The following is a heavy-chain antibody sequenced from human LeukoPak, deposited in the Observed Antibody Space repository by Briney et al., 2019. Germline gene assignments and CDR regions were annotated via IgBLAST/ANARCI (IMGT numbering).Heavy chain of an antibody. CDR3: AGAPRDFWNGFYYYYYMDV. CDR2: IIPIFGTA. V-gene: IGHV1-69*05. J-gene: IGHJ6*03. CDR1: GGTFSSYA. D-gene: IGHD3-3*01. Sequence: SVKVSCKASGGTFSSYAISWVRQAPGQGLEWMGGIIPIFGTANYAQKFQGRVTITTDESTSTAYMELSSLRSEDTAVYYCAGAPRDFWNGFYYYYYMDVWGKGTTVTVSS.